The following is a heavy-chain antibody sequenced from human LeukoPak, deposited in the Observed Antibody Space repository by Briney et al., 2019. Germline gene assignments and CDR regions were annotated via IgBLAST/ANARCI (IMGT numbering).Heavy chain of an antibody. D-gene: IGHD5-24*01. V-gene: IGHV3-53*01. Sequence: SGGSLRLSCAASGFTVSSKYMSWVRQAPGKGLEWVSVIYSDGNTYYADSVRGRFTISRDNSKNTLYLQMNSLRAEDTAAYYCARDDGYSPYDYWGPGTLVTVSS. CDR1: GFTVSSKY. J-gene: IGHJ4*02. CDR2: IYSDGNT. CDR3: ARDDGYSPYDY.